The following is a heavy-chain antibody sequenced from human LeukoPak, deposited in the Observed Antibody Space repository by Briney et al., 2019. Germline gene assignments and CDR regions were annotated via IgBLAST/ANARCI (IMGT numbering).Heavy chain of an antibody. Sequence: SVKVSCKASGDTFSSYAISWVRQAPGQGLEWMGRIIPIFGIANYAQKFQGRVTITADKSTSTAYMELSSMRSEDTAVYYCARDRDYYDSSGSPARFDPWGQGTLVTVSS. D-gene: IGHD3-22*01. V-gene: IGHV1-69*04. CDR1: GDTFSSYA. J-gene: IGHJ5*02. CDR2: IIPIFGIA. CDR3: ARDRDYYDSSGSPARFDP.